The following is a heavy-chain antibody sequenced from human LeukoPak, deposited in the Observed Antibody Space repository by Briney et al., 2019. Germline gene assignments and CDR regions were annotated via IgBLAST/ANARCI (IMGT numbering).Heavy chain of an antibody. J-gene: IGHJ6*02. V-gene: IGHV3-23*01. CDR1: GFTFSSYA. D-gene: IGHD2-2*01. CDR2: ISGSGGST. CDR3: AKDRYCSSTSCRFYYYFFGVLDYGMDV. Sequence: PGGSLRLSCAASGFTFSSYATSWVRQAPGKGPEWVSAISGSGGSTYYADSVKGRFTISRDNSKNTLYLQMNSLRAEDTAVYYCAKDRYCSSTSCRFYYYFFGVLDYGMDVWGQGTTVAVSS.